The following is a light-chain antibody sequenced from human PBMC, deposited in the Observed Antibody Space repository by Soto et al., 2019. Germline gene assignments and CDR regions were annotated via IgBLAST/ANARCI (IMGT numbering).Light chain of an antibody. V-gene: IGKV2-28*01. CDR1: QSLLHSNGYNY. Sequence: TQTPLSLPVTPGEPASISCRSSQSLLHSNGYNYLNWYLQKPGQSPHLLIYLGSNRASGVPDRFSGSGSGTEFTLKISRVGAEDVGVYYCMQTLQTPPTFGQGTRLEIK. CDR2: LGS. CDR3: MQTLQTPPT. J-gene: IGKJ5*01.